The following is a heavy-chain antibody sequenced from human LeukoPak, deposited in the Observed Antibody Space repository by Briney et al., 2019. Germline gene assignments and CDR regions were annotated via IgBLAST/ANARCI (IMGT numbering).Heavy chain of an antibody. Sequence: GGSPRLSCAASGFTFSSYAMSWVRQAPGKGLEWVSTISGSGGSTHYADSVKGRFSISRDNSKNTVFLQMNSLRAEDTALYYCAKDHDYGTYFDYWGQGTPVTVSS. V-gene: IGHV3-23*01. CDR1: GFTFSSYA. CDR2: ISGSGGST. J-gene: IGHJ4*02. D-gene: IGHD4-17*01. CDR3: AKDHDYGTYFDY.